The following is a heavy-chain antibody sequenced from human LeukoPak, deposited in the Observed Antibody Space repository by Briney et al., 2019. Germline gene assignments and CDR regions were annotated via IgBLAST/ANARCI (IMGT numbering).Heavy chain of an antibody. CDR1: GYTFTSYY. V-gene: IGHV1-46*01. D-gene: IGHD4-17*01. Sequence: ASVKVSCKASGYTFTSYYMHWVRQAPGQGLEWMGIINPSGGSTSYAQKFQGRVTMTRDTSISTAYMELSRLRSDDTAVYYCARSGLHSTVTEYYYHYGMDVWGQGTTVTVSS. CDR2: INPSGGST. J-gene: IGHJ6*02. CDR3: ARSGLHSTVTEYYYHYGMDV.